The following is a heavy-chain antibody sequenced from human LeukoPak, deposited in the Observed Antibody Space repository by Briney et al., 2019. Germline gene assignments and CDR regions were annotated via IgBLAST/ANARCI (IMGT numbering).Heavy chain of an antibody. CDR2: ISSSSSSI. CDR3: ASDPDYDFLTGYYKNYFDY. J-gene: IGHJ4*02. Sequence: PGGSLRLSCAASGFTFSNYGMNWVRQAPGKGLEWVSSISSSSSSIYYADSVKGRFTISRDNAKNSLYLQMNSLRAEDTVVYYCASDPDYDFLTGYYKNYFDYWGQGTLVTVSS. V-gene: IGHV3-21*01. D-gene: IGHD3-9*01. CDR1: GFTFSNYG.